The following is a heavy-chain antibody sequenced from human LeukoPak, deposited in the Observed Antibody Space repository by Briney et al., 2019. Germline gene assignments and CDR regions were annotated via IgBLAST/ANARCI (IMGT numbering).Heavy chain of an antibody. Sequence: SETLSLTCTVSGGSISGYYWSWIRQPPGKGLEWIGFIHYSGTTNYNPSLKSRLTISLDTSNTQFSLKLSSVTAADTAIYYCARHYVFVVGGSSFDYWGRGTLVTVSS. CDR2: IHYSGTT. D-gene: IGHD3-10*01. J-gene: IGHJ4*02. CDR3: ARHYVFVVGGSSFDY. V-gene: IGHV4-59*08. CDR1: GGSISGYY.